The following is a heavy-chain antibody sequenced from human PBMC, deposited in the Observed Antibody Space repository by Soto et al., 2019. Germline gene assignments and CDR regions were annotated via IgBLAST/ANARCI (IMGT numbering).Heavy chain of an antibody. CDR3: ARGLIVVVNARSWYSDF. V-gene: IGHV4-34*01. CDR1: GGSFSGYY. Sequence: PETLSLTCAVYGGSFSGYYWSWIRQPPGKGLEWIGEINHSGSTNYNPSLKSRVTISVDTSKNQFSLKLSSVTAADTAVYYCARGLIVVVNARSWYSDFCGRGSL. J-gene: IGHJ2*01. CDR2: INHSGST. D-gene: IGHD2-21*01.